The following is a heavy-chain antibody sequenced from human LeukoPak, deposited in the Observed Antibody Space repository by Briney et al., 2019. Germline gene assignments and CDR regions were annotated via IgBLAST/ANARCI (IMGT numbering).Heavy chain of an antibody. Sequence: ASETLSLTCTVSGGSISSYYWSWIRQPPGKGLEWIGSIYYSGSTYYNPSLKSRVTISVDTSKNQFSLKLSSVTAADTAVYYCARANYYDSVSPKKDLFDYWGQGTLVTVSS. CDR2: IYYSGST. J-gene: IGHJ4*02. D-gene: IGHD3-22*01. V-gene: IGHV4-39*01. CDR3: ARANYYDSVSPKKDLFDY. CDR1: GGSISSYY.